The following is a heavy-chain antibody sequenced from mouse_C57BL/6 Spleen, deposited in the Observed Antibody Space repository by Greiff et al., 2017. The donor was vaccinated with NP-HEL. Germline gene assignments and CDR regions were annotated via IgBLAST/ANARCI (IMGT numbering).Heavy chain of an antibody. CDR2: INPSNGGT. CDR1: GYTFTSYW. V-gene: IGHV1-53*01. J-gene: IGHJ4*01. CDR3: ARGYGNYYAAMDY. D-gene: IGHD2-1*01. Sequence: HVQLQQPGTELVKPGASVKLSCKASGYTFTSYWMHWVKQRPGQGLEWIGNINPSNGGTNHNEKFKSKATLTVDKSSHTAYMQLSSLTSEDSAVYYCARGYGNYYAAMDYWGQGTSVTVSS.